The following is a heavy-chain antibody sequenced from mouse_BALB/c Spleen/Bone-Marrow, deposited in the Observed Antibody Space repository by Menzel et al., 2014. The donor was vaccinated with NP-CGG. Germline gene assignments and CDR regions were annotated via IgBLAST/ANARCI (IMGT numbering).Heavy chain of an antibody. J-gene: IGHJ4*01. CDR1: GFNIKDTY. V-gene: IGHV14-3*02. CDR2: IDPANGNT. CDR3: ARGTPYAMDY. D-gene: IGHD2-14*01. Sequence: VQLKQSGAELVKPGASVKLSCTASGFNIKDTYMHWVKQRPEQGLEWIGRIDPANGNTKYDPKFQGKATITADTSSNTAYLQLSSLTSEDTAVYYYARGTPYAMDYWGQGTSVTVST.